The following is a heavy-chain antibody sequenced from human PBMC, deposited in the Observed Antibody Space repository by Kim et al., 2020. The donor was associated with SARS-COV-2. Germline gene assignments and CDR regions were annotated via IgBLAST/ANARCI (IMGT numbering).Heavy chain of an antibody. V-gene: IGHV1-18*01. CDR3: ARDYMVQGVMGLRYYYGMDV. CDR2: ISAYNGNT. J-gene: IGHJ6*02. D-gene: IGHD3-10*01. Sequence: ASVKVSCKASGYTFTSYGISWVRQAPGQGLEWMGWISAYNGNTNYAQKLQGRVTMTTDTSTSTAYMELRSLRSDDTAVYYCARDYMVQGVMGLRYYYGMDVWGQGTTVTVSS. CDR1: GYTFTSYG.